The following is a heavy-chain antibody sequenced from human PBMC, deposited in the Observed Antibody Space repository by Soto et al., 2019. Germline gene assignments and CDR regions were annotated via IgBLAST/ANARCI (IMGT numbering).Heavy chain of an antibody. J-gene: IGHJ6*02. Sequence: ASVKVSCKSSGGSFSNYAISWVRQAPGQGLEWLGGVIPVFNSANYAPKFQGRVTITADTSTSTAYMEVSSLAPDDTAVYYCGRRANRGMDVWGQGTTVTVSS. CDR3: GRRANRGMDV. V-gene: IGHV1-69*06. D-gene: IGHD2-8*01. CDR1: GGSFSNYA. CDR2: VIPVFNSA.